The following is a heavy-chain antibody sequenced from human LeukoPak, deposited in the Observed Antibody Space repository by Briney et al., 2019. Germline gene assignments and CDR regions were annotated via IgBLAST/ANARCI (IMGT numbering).Heavy chain of an antibody. Sequence: SETLSLTCAVYGGSFSGYYWSWIRQPPGKGLEWIGEINHSGSTNYNPSLESRVTISVDTSKNQFSLKLSSVTAADTAVYYCARGNSALGEANSLDYWGQGTLVTVSS. CDR3: ARGNSALGEANSLDY. CDR2: INHSGST. CDR1: GGSFSGYY. J-gene: IGHJ4*02. V-gene: IGHV4-34*01. D-gene: IGHD1-7*01.